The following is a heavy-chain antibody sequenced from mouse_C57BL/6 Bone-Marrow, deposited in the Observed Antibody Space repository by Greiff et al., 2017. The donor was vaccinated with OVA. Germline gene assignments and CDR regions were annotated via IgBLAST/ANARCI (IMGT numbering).Heavy chain of an antibody. CDR2: IYPRSGNT. Sequence: QVQLQQSGAELARPGASVKLSCKASGYTFTSYGISWVKQRPGQGLEWIGEIYPRSGNTYYNEKFKGKATLTADKSSSTAYMELRSLTSEDSAVYFCARRGSSGYVGYWGQGTTLTVSS. CDR3: ARRGSSGYVGY. D-gene: IGHD3-2*02. CDR1: GYTFTSYG. V-gene: IGHV1-81*01. J-gene: IGHJ2*01.